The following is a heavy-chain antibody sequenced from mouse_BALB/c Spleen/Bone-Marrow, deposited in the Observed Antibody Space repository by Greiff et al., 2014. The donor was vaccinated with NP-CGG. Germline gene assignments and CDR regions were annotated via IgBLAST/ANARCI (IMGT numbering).Heavy chain of an antibody. CDR1: GFSLTGFG. J-gene: IGHJ2*01. Sequence: QVQLKESGPGLVAPSQSLSITCTVSGFSLTGFGVNWVRQPPGKGLEWLGIIWGDGNTDYTSALKSRLTISKDNSKSQVFLKMTSLQTDDTARYYCARVGYGNYSYYLDYWGQGTTLTVSS. CDR2: IWGDGNT. D-gene: IGHD2-1*01. CDR3: ARVGYGNYSYYLDY. V-gene: IGHV2-6-7*01.